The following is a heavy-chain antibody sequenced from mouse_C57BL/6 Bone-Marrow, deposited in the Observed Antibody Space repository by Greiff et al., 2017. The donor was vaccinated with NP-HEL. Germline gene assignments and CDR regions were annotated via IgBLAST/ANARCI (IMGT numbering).Heavy chain of an antibody. J-gene: IGHJ2*01. CDR3: ARSGWDYPYYFDY. CDR1: GYTFTSYW. CDR2: IDPSDSYT. D-gene: IGHD2-4*01. V-gene: IGHV1-69*01. Sequence: QVQLQQPGAELVMPGASVKLSCKASGYTFTSYWMHWVKQRPGQGLEWIGEIDPSDSYTNYNQKFKGKSTLTVDKSSSTAYMQLSSLTSEDSAVYYCARSGWDYPYYFDYWGQGTTLTVSS.